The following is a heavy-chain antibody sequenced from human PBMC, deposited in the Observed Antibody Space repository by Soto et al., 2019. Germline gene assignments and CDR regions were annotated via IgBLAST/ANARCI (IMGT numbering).Heavy chain of an antibody. J-gene: IGHJ2*01. Sequence: EVQLMESGGGLVQPGGSLRLSCAASGFMFNSYAMHWVRQAPWKGLEYVSAISSLGDSTFYANSVKDRFTISRDNSKNTLYLQMGSLRVEDMAVYYCARRTAGWYFDLWGRGTLVTVSS. CDR2: ISSLGDST. CDR3: ARRTAGWYFDL. V-gene: IGHV3-64*01. CDR1: GFMFNSYA. D-gene: IGHD2-21*02.